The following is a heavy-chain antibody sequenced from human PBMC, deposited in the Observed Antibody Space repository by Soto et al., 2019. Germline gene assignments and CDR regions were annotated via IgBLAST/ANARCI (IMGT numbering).Heavy chain of an antibody. V-gene: IGHV3-7*01. D-gene: IGHD2-15*01. CDR2: MKQDGSQK. J-gene: IGHJ2*01. CDR1: GFTFSSYW. CDR3: ARGWDGGNPDWYSDL. Sequence: EVQVVESGGGLVQPGGSLRLSCLASGFTFSSYWMTWVRQAPGKGLEWVANMKQDGSQKYYVDSVKGRFTISRDNAQNSLYVQMNSLRVEDTAVYYWARGWDGGNPDWYSDLWGRGTLVIVSS.